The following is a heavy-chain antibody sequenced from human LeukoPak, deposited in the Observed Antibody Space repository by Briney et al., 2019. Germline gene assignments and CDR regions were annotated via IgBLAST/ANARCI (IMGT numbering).Heavy chain of an antibody. D-gene: IGHD2-2*02. CDR3: ANECTSCYTSAFDY. J-gene: IGHJ4*02. Sequence: PGGSLRLACAASGFTFSNYAMSWVRQAPGKGLEWVSNGGSGGSKYYADSVKGRFTISRDNSKNTLYLQMNSLRAEDTAVYYCANECTSCYTSAFDYWGQGTLVTVSS. V-gene: IGHV3-23*01. CDR2: NGGSGGSK. CDR1: GFTFSNYA.